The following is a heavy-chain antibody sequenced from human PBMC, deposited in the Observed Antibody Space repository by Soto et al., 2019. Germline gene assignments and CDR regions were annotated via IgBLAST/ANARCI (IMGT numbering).Heavy chain of an antibody. CDR3: ARAREPEYSSSIFFDY. D-gene: IGHD6-6*01. CDR1: GLCVSRTQ. Sequence: GSLRVSFAVSGLCVSRTQMSRVRQAPGKGLQWVSVIYSAGSTYYANAVKGRFTISRDISENKIFLELNGLTVDDTAVYYCARAREPEYSSSIFFDYWGRGTVVTVSS. J-gene: IGHJ4*01. CDR2: IYSAGST. V-gene: IGHV3-53*01.